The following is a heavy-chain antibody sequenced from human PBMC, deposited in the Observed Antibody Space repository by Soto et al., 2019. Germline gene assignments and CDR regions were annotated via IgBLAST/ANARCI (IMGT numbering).Heavy chain of an antibody. V-gene: IGHV1-18*04. CDR3: ARDRSVAGERYAFDI. D-gene: IGHD6-19*01. CDR1: GYTFTSYG. Sequence: GASVKVSCEASGYTFTSYGISWVRQAPGQGLEWMGWISAYNGNTNYAQKLQGRVTMTTDTSTSTAYMELRSLRSDDTAVYYCARDRSVAGERYAFDIWGQGTMVTVSS. CDR2: ISAYNGNT. J-gene: IGHJ3*02.